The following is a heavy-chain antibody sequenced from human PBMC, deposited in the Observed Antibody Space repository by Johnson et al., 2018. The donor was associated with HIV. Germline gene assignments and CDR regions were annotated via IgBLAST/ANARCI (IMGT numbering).Heavy chain of an antibody. CDR3: ARGGMRGELGAFDI. CDR1: GFTFDDYD. V-gene: IGHV3-20*04. J-gene: IGHJ3*02. D-gene: IGHD1-26*01. CDR2: INWNGDNT. Sequence: EVQLVESGGGVVQPGRSLRLSCAASGFTFDDYDMNWVRQAPGKGLEWVSGINWNGDNTGYGDSVKGRFTIFRDNAKNSLYLQMNRLRAEDTALYYCARGGMRGELGAFDIWGQGTMVTVSS.